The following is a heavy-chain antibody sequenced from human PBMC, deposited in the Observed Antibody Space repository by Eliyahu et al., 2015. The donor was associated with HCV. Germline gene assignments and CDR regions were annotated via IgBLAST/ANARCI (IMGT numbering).Heavy chain of an antibody. CDR2: FDPEDGET. J-gene: IGHJ4*02. D-gene: IGHD6-19*01. V-gene: IGHV1-24*01. CDR3: ATSLAVAGIDLPYFDY. CDR1: GYTLTELS. Sequence: QVQLVQSGAEVKKPGASVKVSCKVSGYTLTELSMHWVRQAPGKGLEWMGGFDPEDGETIYAQKFQGRVTMTEDTSTDTAYMELSSLRSEDTAVYYCATSLAVAGIDLPYFDYWGQGTLVTASS.